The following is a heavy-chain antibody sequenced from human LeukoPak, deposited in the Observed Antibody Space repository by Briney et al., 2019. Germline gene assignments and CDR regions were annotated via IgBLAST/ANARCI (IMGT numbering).Heavy chain of an antibody. V-gene: IGHV3-23*01. CDR3: AKKGQADDNGKPD. J-gene: IGHJ4*02. Sequence: QAGGSLRFSCAASGFTFSSYDLSWVRQAPGKGLECVSAIRRGIGSTYYADSVKGRFTISRDNSKNTLYLQMNNLRADDTAIYYCAKKGQADDNGKPDWGQGTLVTVSS. D-gene: IGHD1-1*01. CDR1: GFTFSSYD. CDR2: IRRGIGST.